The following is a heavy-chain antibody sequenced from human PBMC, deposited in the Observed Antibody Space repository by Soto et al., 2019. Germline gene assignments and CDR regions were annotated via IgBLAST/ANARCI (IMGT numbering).Heavy chain of an antibody. CDR1: GFTVSSKY. CDR2: IQSGGTT. V-gene: IGHV3-66*01. J-gene: IGHJ6*04. Sequence: EVQLVESGGGLVQPGGSLRLSCAASGFTVSSKYMTWVRQAPGKGLEWVSLIQSGGTTYYADSVKGRFTISRDTSENTLHLQMDSLRVEDTAVYYCARDDVLCDAGRCYGIPLDVWGKGTRVTVSS. D-gene: IGHD2-15*01. CDR3: ARDDVLCDAGRCYGIPLDV.